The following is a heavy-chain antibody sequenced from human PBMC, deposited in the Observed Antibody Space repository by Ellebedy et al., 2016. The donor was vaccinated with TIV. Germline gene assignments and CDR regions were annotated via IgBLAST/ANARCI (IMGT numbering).Heavy chain of an antibody. D-gene: IGHD3-10*01. CDR2: ISAYNGNT. CDR3: ARWGSGTYYNVVPDY. CDR1: GYTFTSYG. V-gene: IGHV1-18*01. Sequence: ASVKVSCXASGYTFTSYGISWVRQAPGQGLEWMGWISAYNGNTIYAQKLQGRVTMTTDTSTSTAYMELRSLRSDDTAVYYCARWGSGTYYNVVPDYWGQGTLVTVSS. J-gene: IGHJ4*02.